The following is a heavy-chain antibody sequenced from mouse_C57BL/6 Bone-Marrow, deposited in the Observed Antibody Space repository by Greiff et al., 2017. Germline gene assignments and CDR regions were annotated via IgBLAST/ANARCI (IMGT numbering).Heavy chain of an antibody. Sequence: DVKLVESGGGLVQPGGSMKLSCVASGFTFSNYWMNWVRQSPEKGLEWVAQIRLKSDNYATHYAESVKGRFTISRDDSKSSVYLQMNNLMAEDTGIYYCTGRINTVVADYFDYWGQGTTLTVSS. CDR2: IRLKSDNYAT. CDR3: TGRINTVVADYFDY. J-gene: IGHJ2*01. CDR1: GFTFSNYW. V-gene: IGHV6-3*01. D-gene: IGHD1-1*01.